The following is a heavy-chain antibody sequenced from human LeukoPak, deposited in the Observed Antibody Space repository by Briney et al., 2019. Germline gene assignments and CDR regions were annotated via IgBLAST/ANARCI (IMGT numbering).Heavy chain of an antibody. Sequence: GGSLRLSCAASGFTVSSNYMSWVRQAPGKGLEWVSVIYSGGSTYYADSVKGRFTISRDNSKNTLYLQMNSLRAEDTAVYYCAREVVQGIFDYWGQGTLVTVSS. CDR1: GFTVSSNY. V-gene: IGHV3-66*01. CDR2: IYSGGST. D-gene: IGHD3-10*01. CDR3: AREVVQGIFDY. J-gene: IGHJ4*02.